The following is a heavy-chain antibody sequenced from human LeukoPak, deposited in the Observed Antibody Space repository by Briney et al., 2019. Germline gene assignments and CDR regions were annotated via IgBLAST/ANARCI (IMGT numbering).Heavy chain of an antibody. D-gene: IGHD4-11*01. CDR3: ARGLHLPDYLSPY. Sequence: GGSLRLSCAASGFTFSSYAMSWVRQAPGKGLEWVSAISGSGGSTYYADSVKGRFTISRDNAKNALYLQMNSLRAEDTAVYYCARGLHLPDYLSPYWGQGTLVTVSS. CDR1: GFTFSSYA. V-gene: IGHV3-23*01. CDR2: ISGSGGST. J-gene: IGHJ4*02.